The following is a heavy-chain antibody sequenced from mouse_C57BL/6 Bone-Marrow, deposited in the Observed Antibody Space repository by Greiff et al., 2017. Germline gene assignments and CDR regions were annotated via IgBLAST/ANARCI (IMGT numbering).Heavy chain of an antibody. V-gene: IGHV1-15*01. CDR1: GYTFTDYE. CDR2: IDPETGGT. D-gene: IGHD2-1*01. CDR3: TGGNPFAY. J-gene: IGHJ3*01. Sequence: VQLQQSGAELVRPGASVTLSCKASGYTFTDYEMHWVKQTPVHGLEWIGAIDPETGGTAYNQKFKGKDILTADKSSSTAYMELRSLTSEDSAVYYCTGGNPFAYWGQGTLVTVSA.